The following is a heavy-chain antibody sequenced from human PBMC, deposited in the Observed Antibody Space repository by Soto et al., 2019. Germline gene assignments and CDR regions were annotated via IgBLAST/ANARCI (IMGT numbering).Heavy chain of an antibody. CDR3: ARRAGIAAAGSNNFDY. V-gene: IGHV4-39*01. D-gene: IGHD6-13*01. CDR1: GGSISSSSYY. Sequence: QLQLQESGPGLVKPSETLSLTCTVSGGSISSSSYYWGWIRQPPGKGLEWIGSIYYSGSTYYNPSLKSRVTISVYTSKNQISLKLISVTAADTAVYSCARRAGIAAAGSNNFDYWGQGTLVTVSS. J-gene: IGHJ4*02. CDR2: IYYSGST.